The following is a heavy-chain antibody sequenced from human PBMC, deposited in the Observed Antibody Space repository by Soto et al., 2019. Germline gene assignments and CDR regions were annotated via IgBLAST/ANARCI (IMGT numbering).Heavy chain of an antibody. CDR1: GYTFAGHY. CDR2: IGPESGAT. CDR3: GRGRSGQIVVFY. D-gene: IGHD1-26*01. Sequence: ASVKVSCKASGYTFAGHYIHWVRQAPEQGPEWMGEIGPESGATRYAQKFQGRVTMSRDTSITTVYMELKNLSPDDTAVYYCGRGRSGQIVVFYWGQGTPVTVSS. J-gene: IGHJ4*02. V-gene: IGHV1-2*02.